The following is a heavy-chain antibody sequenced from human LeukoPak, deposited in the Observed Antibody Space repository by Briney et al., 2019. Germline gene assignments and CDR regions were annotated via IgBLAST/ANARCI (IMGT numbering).Heavy chain of an antibody. CDR1: GYTFTSYG. CDR3: ARGTSPKTYYYDSSGYNFDY. J-gene: IGHJ4*02. Sequence: ASVKVSCKASGYTFTSYGISWVRQAPGQGLEWMGIVNPSGGSTSYAQKFQGRVTMTRDTSTSTVYMELSSLRSEDTAVYYCARGTSPKTYYYDSSGYNFDYWGQGTLVTVSS. V-gene: IGHV1-46*01. D-gene: IGHD3-22*01. CDR2: VNPSGGST.